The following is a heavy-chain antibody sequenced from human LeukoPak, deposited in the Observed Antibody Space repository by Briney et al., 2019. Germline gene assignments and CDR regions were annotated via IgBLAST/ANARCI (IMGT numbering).Heavy chain of an antibody. Sequence: GGSLRLSCAASGFTFSSYAMSWVRQAPAKGLEWVSTISGRGDTTYYAGSVRGRFTISRDNSKNTLYLQMNSLRAEDTAVYYCAIVGATLPFDIWGQGTMVTVSS. J-gene: IGHJ3*02. V-gene: IGHV3-23*01. D-gene: IGHD1-26*01. CDR3: AIVGATLPFDI. CDR2: ISGRGDTT. CDR1: GFTFSSYA.